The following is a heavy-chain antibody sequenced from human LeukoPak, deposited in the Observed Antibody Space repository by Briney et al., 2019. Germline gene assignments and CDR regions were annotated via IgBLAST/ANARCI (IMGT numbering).Heavy chain of an antibody. J-gene: IGHJ4*02. CDR1: GFTFSSYA. D-gene: IGHD2-15*01. CDR2: MSGSGGTT. V-gene: IGHV3-23*01. Sequence: GSLRLSCAASGFTFSSYAMSWVRQAPGKGLEWVSTMSGSGGTTYYADSVKGRFTISRDNSKNTLYLQMNSLRAEDTAVYYCAKAPRVAADFDYWGQGTLITVSS. CDR3: AKAPRVAADFDY.